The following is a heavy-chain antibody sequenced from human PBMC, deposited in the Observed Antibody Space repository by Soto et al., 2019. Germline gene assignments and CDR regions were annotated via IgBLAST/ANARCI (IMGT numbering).Heavy chain of an antibody. D-gene: IGHD3-10*01. CDR2: IYWDDDK. J-gene: IGHJ4*02. CDR1: GFSLTTSGVG. CDR3: AHHPCYGLGSYSFDY. Sequence: QITLKESGPTLVRPTQTLTLTCTFSGFSLTTSGVGVGWIRQPPGKALEWLAVIYWDDDKRYSSSLKSRPTITKDTSKNPVVLTMTHMDPVDTATYYCAHHPCYGLGSYSFDYWGQGTLVTVSS. V-gene: IGHV2-5*02.